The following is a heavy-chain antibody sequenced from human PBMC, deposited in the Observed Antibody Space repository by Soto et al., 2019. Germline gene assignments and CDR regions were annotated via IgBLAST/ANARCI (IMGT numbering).Heavy chain of an antibody. CDR1: GFTFSSYA. CDR2: ISGSGGST. J-gene: IGHJ6*03. V-gene: IGHV3-23*01. CDR3: AKRGSQWVVPAAMREYYYYYYMDV. D-gene: IGHD2-2*01. Sequence: PGGSLRLSCAASGFTFSSYAMSWFRQAPGKGLEWVSAISGSGGSTYYADSVKGRFTISRDNSKNTLYLQMNSLRAEDTAVYYCAKRGSQWVVPAAMREYYYYYYMDVWGKGTTVTVSS.